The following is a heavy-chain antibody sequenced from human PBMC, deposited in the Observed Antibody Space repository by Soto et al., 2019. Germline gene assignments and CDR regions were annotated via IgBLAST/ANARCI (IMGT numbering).Heavy chain of an antibody. D-gene: IGHD1-26*01. CDR3: ARDHGDSGSYYVTSY. J-gene: IGHJ4*02. Sequence: SVKVSCKASGATFSSYAISWVRQAPGQGLEWMGGIIPIFGTANYAQKFQGRVTITADESTSTAYMELSSLRSEDTAVYYCARDHGDSGSYYVTSYWGQGTLVTVSS. V-gene: IGHV1-69*13. CDR2: IIPIFGTA. CDR1: GATFSSYA.